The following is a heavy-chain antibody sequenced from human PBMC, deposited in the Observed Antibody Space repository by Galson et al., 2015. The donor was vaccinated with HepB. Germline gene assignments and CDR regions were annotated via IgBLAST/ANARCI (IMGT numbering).Heavy chain of an antibody. CDR1: GFTFSSYA. J-gene: IGHJ4*02. Sequence: SLRLSCAASGFTFSSYAMHWVRQAPGKGLEWVAVISYDGSNKYYADSVKGRFTISRDNSKNTLYLQMNSLRAEDTAVYYCARVAWYYDSSGHPFDYWGQGTLVTVSS. V-gene: IGHV3-30*04. D-gene: IGHD3-22*01. CDR2: ISYDGSNK. CDR3: ARVAWYYDSSGHPFDY.